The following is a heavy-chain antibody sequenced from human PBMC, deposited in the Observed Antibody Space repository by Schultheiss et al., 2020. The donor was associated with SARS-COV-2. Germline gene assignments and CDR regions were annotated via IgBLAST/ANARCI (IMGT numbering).Heavy chain of an antibody. Sequence: SQTLSLTCTVSGGSISSYYWRWIRQPPGKGLEWIGYIYYSGSTYYNPSLKSRVTISVDTSKNQFSLKLSSVTAADTAVYYCARAHSVVVAATHFDYWGQGTLVTVSS. CDR2: IYYSGST. D-gene: IGHD2-15*01. J-gene: IGHJ4*02. CDR1: GGSISSYY. CDR3: ARAHSVVVAATHFDY. V-gene: IGHV4-59*12.